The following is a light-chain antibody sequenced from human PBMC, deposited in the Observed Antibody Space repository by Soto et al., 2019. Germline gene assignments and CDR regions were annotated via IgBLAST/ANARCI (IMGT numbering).Light chain of an antibody. V-gene: IGLV2-14*01. CDR2: AVS. Sequence: QSVLTQPPSVSGSPGQWITISCTGSSCDIGAYDDVSWYQLHPGTAPKLIVFAVSNRPSGVPYRFSGSKSGTSASLAISGLEADDEADYFYSSYTISTGYLFGTGTKVTLL. CDR1: SCDIGAYDD. J-gene: IGLJ1*01. CDR3: SSYTISTGYL.